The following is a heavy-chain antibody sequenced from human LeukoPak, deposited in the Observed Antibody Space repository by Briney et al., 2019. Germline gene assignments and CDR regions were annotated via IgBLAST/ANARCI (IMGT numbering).Heavy chain of an antibody. J-gene: IGHJ4*02. CDR3: ASSRLRLGYFDY. Sequence: SETLSLTCTVSGGSISSYYWSWIRQPAGKGLEWIGRIYTSGSTNYNPSLKSRVTMSVDTSKNQFSLKLSSVTAADPAVYYCASSRLRLGYFDYWGQGTLVTVSS. CDR1: GGSISSYY. CDR2: IYTSGST. V-gene: IGHV4-4*07. D-gene: IGHD2-15*01.